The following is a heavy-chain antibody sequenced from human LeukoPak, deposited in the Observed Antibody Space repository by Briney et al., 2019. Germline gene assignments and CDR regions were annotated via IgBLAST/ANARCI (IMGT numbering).Heavy chain of an antibody. CDR2: IRRNPSGGTP. CDR1: GFTFTNYA. D-gene: IGHD1-1*01. J-gene: IGHJ4*02. V-gene: IGHV3-49*03. CDR3: ARGVGYTYAWSD. Sequence: GGSLRLSCVTSGFTFTNYAISWFRQAPGKGLEWVGFIRRNPSGGTPDYAAPVRGRFTISRDNSKTIVYLQMNSLDSEDTAMYYCARGVGYTYAWSDWGQGTLVTVS.